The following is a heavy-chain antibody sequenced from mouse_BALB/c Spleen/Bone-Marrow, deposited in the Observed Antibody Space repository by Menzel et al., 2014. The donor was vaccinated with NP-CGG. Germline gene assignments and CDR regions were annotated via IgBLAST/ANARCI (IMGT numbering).Heavy chain of an antibody. V-gene: IGHV14-3*02. D-gene: IGHD1-1*01. Sequence: VQLKQSGAELVKPGASVKLSCTASGFNIKDTYMHWVKQRPEQGLEWIGRIDPANGNTKYDPKFQGKATITADTYSNTAYLQLSSLTSEDTAVYYCARYYYGNSYAMDYWGQGTSVTVSS. CDR3: ARYYYGNSYAMDY. CDR1: GFNIKDTY. CDR2: IDPANGNT. J-gene: IGHJ4*01.